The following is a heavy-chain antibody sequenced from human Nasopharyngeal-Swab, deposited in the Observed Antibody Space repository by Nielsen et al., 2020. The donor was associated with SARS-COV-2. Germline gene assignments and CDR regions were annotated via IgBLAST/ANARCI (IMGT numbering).Heavy chain of an antibody. V-gene: IGHV3-7*01. Sequence: GESLTISCAASGFTLSRYWMSWVRQAPGKGLEWVASVKQDGSEKYSVDSVRGRFTISRDNTKNSVYLQMNNLRAEDTAVYYCAREICTRITCFDYGMDVWGQGTTVTVSS. CDR2: VKQDGSEK. CDR3: AREICTRITCFDYGMDV. J-gene: IGHJ6*02. D-gene: IGHD2-2*01. CDR1: GFTLSRYW.